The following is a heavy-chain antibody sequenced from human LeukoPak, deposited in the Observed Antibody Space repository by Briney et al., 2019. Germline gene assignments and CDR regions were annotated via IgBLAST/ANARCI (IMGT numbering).Heavy chain of an antibody. J-gene: IGHJ4*02. Sequence: HPGGSLRLSCAVSGFTFSSYWMSWVRQAPGKGLEWVANINPDGSDKYYVDSVKGRFTISRDNAKNSLFLQLSSLRAEDTAVYYCAKDLYYDSSSASDYWGQGTLVTVSS. CDR2: INPDGSDK. V-gene: IGHV3-7*03. CDR1: GFTFSSYW. CDR3: AKDLYYDSSSASDY. D-gene: IGHD3-22*01.